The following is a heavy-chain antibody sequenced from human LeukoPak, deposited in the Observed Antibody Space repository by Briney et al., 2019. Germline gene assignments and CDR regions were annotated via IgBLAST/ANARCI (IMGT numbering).Heavy chain of an antibody. Sequence: PGGSLRLSCAASGFTFSSYAMSWVRQAPGKGLEWVSAISGSGGSTYYADSVKGRFTISRDNSKNTLYLQMNSLRAGDTAVYYCARVRKYSGYYSWYFDLWGRGTLVTVSS. V-gene: IGHV3-23*01. CDR2: ISGSGGST. CDR1: GFTFSSYA. D-gene: IGHD5-12*01. CDR3: ARVRKYSGYYSWYFDL. J-gene: IGHJ2*01.